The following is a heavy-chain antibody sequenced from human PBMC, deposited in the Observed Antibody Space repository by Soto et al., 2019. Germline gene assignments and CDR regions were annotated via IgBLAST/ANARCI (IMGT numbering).Heavy chain of an antibody. CDR1: GFTFSSYA. V-gene: IGHV3-30-3*01. D-gene: IGHD3-22*01. J-gene: IGHJ4*02. CDR2: ISYDGSNK. Sequence: GGSLRLSCAASGFTFSSYAMHWVRQGPGKGLEWVAVISYDGSNKNYADSVKGRFTISRDNSKNTLYLQMNSLRAEDTAVYYCARGRGHVIVLVQYYFAYWGQGILVTVSS. CDR3: ARGRGHVIVLVQYYFAY.